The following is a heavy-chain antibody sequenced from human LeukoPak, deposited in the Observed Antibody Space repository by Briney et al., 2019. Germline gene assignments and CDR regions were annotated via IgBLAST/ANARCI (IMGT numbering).Heavy chain of an antibody. Sequence: SETLSLTCTVSGGSISSYYWSWIRQPPGKGLEWIGYIYYSGSTNYNPSLKSRVTISVDTSKNQFSLKLSSVTAADTAVYYCARGRRDIVVVPAANDAFDIWGQGTMVTVSS. CDR1: GGSISSYY. V-gene: IGHV4-59*01. J-gene: IGHJ3*02. CDR3: ARGRRDIVVVPAANDAFDI. D-gene: IGHD2-2*01. CDR2: IYYSGST.